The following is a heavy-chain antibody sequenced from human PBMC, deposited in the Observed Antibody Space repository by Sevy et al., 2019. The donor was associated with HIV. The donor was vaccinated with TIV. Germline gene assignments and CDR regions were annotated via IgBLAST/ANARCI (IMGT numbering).Heavy chain of an antibody. V-gene: IGHV4-34*01. CDR3: ARVPRTNWGWYNWFDP. CDR1: GGSFSGYY. J-gene: IGHJ5*02. D-gene: IGHD7-27*01. CDR2: INHSGST. Sequence: SETLSLTCAVYGGSFSGYYWNWIRQPPGKGLEWIGEINHSGSTNYNPSLKSRVTISVDTSKNQFSLKLSSVTAADTAVYYCARVPRTNWGWYNWFDPWGQGTLVTVSS.